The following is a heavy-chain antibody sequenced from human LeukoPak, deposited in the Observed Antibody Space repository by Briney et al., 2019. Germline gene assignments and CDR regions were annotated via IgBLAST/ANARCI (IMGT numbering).Heavy chain of an antibody. J-gene: IGHJ6*03. CDR3: AKGIVVVLPPYMDV. D-gene: IGHD2-2*01. Sequence: GGSLRLSCAASGFTVSSNYMSWVRQAPGKGLEWVSVIYSGGSTYYADSVKGRFTISRDNSKNTLYLQMNSLRAEDTAVYYCAKGIVVVLPPYMDVWGKGTTVTVSS. CDR2: IYSGGST. V-gene: IGHV3-66*01. CDR1: GFTVSSNY.